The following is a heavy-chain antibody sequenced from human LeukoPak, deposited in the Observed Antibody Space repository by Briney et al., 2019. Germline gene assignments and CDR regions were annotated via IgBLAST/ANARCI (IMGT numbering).Heavy chain of an antibody. D-gene: IGHD4-23*01. CDR1: GFTFSSYW. V-gene: IGHV3-7*01. J-gene: IGHJ4*02. Sequence: GGSLRLSCAASGFTFSSYWMGWVRQAPGKGLEWVANIKQDGSEKYYVDSVKGRFTISRDNAKNSLYLQMNSLRAEDTAVYYCAREWYDYGGNSGDAYGYWGQGTLVTVSS. CDR2: IKQDGSEK. CDR3: AREWYDYGGNSGDAYGY.